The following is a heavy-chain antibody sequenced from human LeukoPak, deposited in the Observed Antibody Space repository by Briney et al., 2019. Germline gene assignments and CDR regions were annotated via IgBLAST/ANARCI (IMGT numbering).Heavy chain of an antibody. V-gene: IGHV3-21*01. CDR1: GFTFSSYS. CDR3: ARDDVGSGPLLGYMDV. J-gene: IGHJ6*03. Sequence: GGSLRLSCAASGFTFSSYSMNWVRQAPGKGLEWVSSISSSSSYIYYADSVKGRFTISRDNAKNSLYLQMNSLRAEDTAVYYCARDDVGSGPLLGYMDVWGKGTTVTVSS. CDR2: ISSSSSYI. D-gene: IGHD2-15*01.